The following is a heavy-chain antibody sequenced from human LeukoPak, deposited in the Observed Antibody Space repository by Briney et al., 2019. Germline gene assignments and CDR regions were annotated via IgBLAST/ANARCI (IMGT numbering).Heavy chain of an antibody. V-gene: IGHV3-30*18. Sequence: GGSLRLSCVASGFIFSNYAMHWVRQPPGKGLEWVATISYDGSNTYYVDSVKGRFTISRDNSKNTLYLQMNSLRPEDTAMYFCAKDRPDIVVVLVAVRSLPLNGMDVWGQGTSVTVSS. CDR1: GFIFSNYA. D-gene: IGHD2-2*01. CDR3: AKDRPDIVVVLVAVRSLPLNGMDV. J-gene: IGHJ6*02. CDR2: ISYDGSNT.